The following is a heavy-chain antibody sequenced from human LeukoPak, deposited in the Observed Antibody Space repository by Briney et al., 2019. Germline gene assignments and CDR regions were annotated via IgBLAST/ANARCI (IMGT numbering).Heavy chain of an antibody. Sequence: GESLKISCKASGNSITTYWIGWVRQQPGKGLEWMGLIFPGDSDTKYSPSFQGQVTISADKSISTAYLQWSSLKASDTAMYYCATYFAGAETFDIWGKGTTVTISS. J-gene: IGHJ6*04. D-gene: IGHD3-16*01. CDR2: IFPGDSDT. CDR3: ATYFAGAETFDI. V-gene: IGHV5-51*01. CDR1: GNSITTYW.